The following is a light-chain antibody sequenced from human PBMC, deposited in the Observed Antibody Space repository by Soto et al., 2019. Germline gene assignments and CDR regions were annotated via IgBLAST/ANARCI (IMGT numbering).Light chain of an antibody. CDR2: DVT. J-gene: IGLJ1*01. CDR1: SSDVGTYNR. CDR3: NSYTTRSTDV. V-gene: IGLV2-14*03. Sequence: QSALTQPDSVSGSPGQSITISCAGTSSDVGTYNRVSWYQQHPGKAPKLMIYDVTNRPSGVSDRFSGSKSGNTASLTISGLQADDEADYYCNSYTTRSTDVFGTGTKLTVL.